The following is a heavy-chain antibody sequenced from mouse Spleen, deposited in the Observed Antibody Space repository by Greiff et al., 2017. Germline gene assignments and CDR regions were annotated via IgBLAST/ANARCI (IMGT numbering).Heavy chain of an antibody. J-gene: IGHJ3*01. CDR2: INPGSGGT. Sequence: VQLVESGAELVRPGTSVKVSCKASGYAFTNYLIEWVKQRPGQGLEWIGVINPGSGGTNYNEKVKGKATLTADKSSSTAYMQLSSLTSDDSAVYFCARWGSSWFAYWGQGTLVTVSA. D-gene: IGHD3-1*01. V-gene: IGHV1-54*01. CDR3: ARWGSSWFAY. CDR1: GYAFTNYL.